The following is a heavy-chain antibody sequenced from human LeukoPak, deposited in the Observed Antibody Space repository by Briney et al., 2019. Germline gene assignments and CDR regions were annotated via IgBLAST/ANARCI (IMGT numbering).Heavy chain of an antibody. D-gene: IGHD3-22*01. Sequence: GGSLRLSCAASGFTVSSNYMSWVRQAPGKGLEWASVIYSGGSTYYADSVKGRFTISRDNSKNTLYLQMNSLRAEGTAVYYCARPFGGYYDSSGLYYWGQGTLVTVSS. V-gene: IGHV3-53*01. CDR3: ARPFGGYYDSSGLYY. CDR2: IYSGGST. J-gene: IGHJ4*02. CDR1: GFTVSSNY.